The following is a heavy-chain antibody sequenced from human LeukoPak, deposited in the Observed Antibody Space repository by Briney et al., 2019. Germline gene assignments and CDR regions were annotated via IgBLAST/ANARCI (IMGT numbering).Heavy chain of an antibody. CDR2: ISGSGGST. V-gene: IGHV3-23*01. CDR1: GFTFSSYA. D-gene: IGHD3-9*01. J-gene: IGHJ3*02. Sequence: GGSLRLSCAASGFTFSSYAMSWVRQAPGKGLEWVSAISGSGGSTYYADSVKGRFTISRDNSKNTLYLQMNSLRAEDTAVYYCAKCPRYFDWDYDAFDIWGQGTMVTVSS. CDR3: AKCPRYFDWDYDAFDI.